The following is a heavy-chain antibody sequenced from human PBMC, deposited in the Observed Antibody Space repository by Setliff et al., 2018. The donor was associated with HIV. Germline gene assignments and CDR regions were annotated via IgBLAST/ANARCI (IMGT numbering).Heavy chain of an antibody. CDR3: ARDVCSGAYCYAYYYYGMDV. CDR1: GFTFSSYA. CDR2: ISGSGGST. V-gene: IGHV3-23*01. Sequence: GGSLRLSCAASGFTFSSYAMSWVRQAPGKGLEWVSAISGSGGSTYYADSVKGRFTISRDNSKNSLYLQMNSLRAEDTALYYCARDVCSGAYCYAYYYYGMDVWGQGTMVTVSS. J-gene: IGHJ6*02. D-gene: IGHD2-15*01.